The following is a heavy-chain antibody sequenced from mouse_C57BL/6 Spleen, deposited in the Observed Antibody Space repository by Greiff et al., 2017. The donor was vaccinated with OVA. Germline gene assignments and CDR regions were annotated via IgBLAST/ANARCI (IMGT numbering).Heavy chain of an antibody. Sequence: VQLQQPGTELVKPGASVKLSCKASGYTFTSYWMPWVKQRPGQGLEWIGNINPSNGGTNYNEKFKSKATLTVDQSSSTAYMQLSSLTSEDSAVYYCARAYYYGSSLYYFDYWGQGTTLTVSS. J-gene: IGHJ2*01. CDR2: INPSNGGT. D-gene: IGHD1-1*01. CDR3: ARAYYYGSSLYYFDY. CDR1: GYTFTSYW. V-gene: IGHV1-53*01.